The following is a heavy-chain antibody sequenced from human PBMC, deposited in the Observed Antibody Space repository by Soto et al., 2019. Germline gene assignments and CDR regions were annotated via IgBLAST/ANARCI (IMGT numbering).Heavy chain of an antibody. V-gene: IGHV4-31*03. CDR1: GGSISSGGYY. CDR2: IYYSGST. D-gene: IGHD5-18*01. CDR3: ARIGYGYDADY. J-gene: IGHJ4*02. Sequence: SETLSLTCTVSGGSISSGGYYWSWIRQHPGKGLEWIGYIYYSGSTYYNPSLKSRVTISVDTSKNQFSLKLSSVTAADTAVYYCARIGYGYDADYWGQGTLVTVSS.